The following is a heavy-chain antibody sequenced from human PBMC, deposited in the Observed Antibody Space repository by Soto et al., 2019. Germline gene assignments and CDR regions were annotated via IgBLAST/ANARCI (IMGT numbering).Heavy chain of an antibody. J-gene: IGHJ3*02. CDR3: ARVLLGGVVTAIRGNDAFDI. V-gene: IGHV4-39*01. D-gene: IGHD2-21*02. Sequence: QLQLQESGPGLVKPSETLSLTCTVSGGSISRSSYYWGWIRQPPGKGLEWIGSIYYSGSTYYNPSLKSRVTITVATSKDQVSLKLSPVTAADTAVYYCARVLLGGVVTAIRGNDAFDIWGQGTMVTVSS. CDR2: IYYSGST. CDR1: GGSISRSSYY.